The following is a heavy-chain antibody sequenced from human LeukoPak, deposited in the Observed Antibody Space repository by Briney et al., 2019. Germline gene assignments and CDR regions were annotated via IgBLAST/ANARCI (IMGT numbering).Heavy chain of an antibody. J-gene: IGHJ6*03. Sequence: PGGSLRLSCEASGFTFSTFAMIWVRQPPGKGLEWVSSIFPSGGEIHYADSVRGRFTISRDNSKSTLSLQMNSLRAEDTAVYYCAKVGLVSIAVAGDIYYYYYMDVWGKGTTVTVSS. CDR2: IFPSGGEI. D-gene: IGHD6-19*01. CDR3: AKVGLVSIAVAGDIYYYYYMDV. CDR1: GFTFSTFA. V-gene: IGHV3-23*01.